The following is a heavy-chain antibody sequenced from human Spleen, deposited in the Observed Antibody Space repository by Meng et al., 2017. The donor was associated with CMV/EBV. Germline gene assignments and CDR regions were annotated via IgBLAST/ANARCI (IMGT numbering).Heavy chain of an antibody. Sequence: GESLKISCAASGFTFSSYTINWVRQAPGKGLEWVSSISPNSNYIYYADSLKGRFTISRDNAKKTLYLQMNSLRAEDMAMYYCARTGTTFFDYYYGMDVWGQGTTVTVSS. D-gene: IGHD1-7*01. J-gene: IGHJ6*02. CDR3: ARTGTTFFDYYYGMDV. V-gene: IGHV3-21*01. CDR1: GFTFSSYT. CDR2: ISPNSNYI.